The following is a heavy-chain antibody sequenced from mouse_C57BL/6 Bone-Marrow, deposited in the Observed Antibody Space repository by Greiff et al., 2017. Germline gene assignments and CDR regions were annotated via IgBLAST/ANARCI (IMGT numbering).Heavy chain of an antibody. CDR3: ARSGPLGRSFDY. J-gene: IGHJ2*01. D-gene: IGHD4-1*01. V-gene: IGHV1-55*01. CDR1: GYTFTSYW. Sequence: QVQLQQPGAELVKPGASVKMSCKASGYTFTSYWITWVKQRPGQGLAWIGDIYPTSGRTNYNEKFKSKARLTVDTSSNTAYMQLSSLTSEDSAVFYCARSGPLGRSFDYWGQGTTLTVSS. CDR2: IYPTSGRT.